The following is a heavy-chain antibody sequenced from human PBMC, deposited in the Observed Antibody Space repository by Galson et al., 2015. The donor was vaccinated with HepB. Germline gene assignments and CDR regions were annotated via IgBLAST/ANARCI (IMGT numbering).Heavy chain of an antibody. D-gene: IGHD2-2*01. V-gene: IGHV1-18*01. CDR3: ARDAVDIVVVPSARRWFDP. CDR2: ISAYNGNT. J-gene: IGHJ5*02. Sequence: SVKVSCKASGYTFTSYGISWVRQALGQGLEWMGWISAYNGNTNYAQKLQGRVTMTTDTSTSTAYMELRSLRSDDTAVYYCARDAVDIVVVPSARRWFDPWGQGTLVTVSS. CDR1: GYTFTSYG.